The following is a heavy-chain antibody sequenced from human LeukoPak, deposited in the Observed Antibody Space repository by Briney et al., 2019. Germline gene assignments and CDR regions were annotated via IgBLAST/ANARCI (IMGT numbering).Heavy chain of an antibody. CDR3: ARAGIAAVEYYYDSSGYPTPGDAFDI. D-gene: IGHD3-22*01. Sequence: HSEGSLRLSCAASGFTFSSYGMHWVRQAPGKGLEWVAFIRYDESNKYYADSVKGRFTISRDNSKNTLYLQMNSLRAEDTAVYYCARAGIAAVEYYYDSSGYPTPGDAFDIWGQGTMVTVSS. J-gene: IGHJ3*02. CDR1: GFTFSSYG. CDR2: IRYDESNK. V-gene: IGHV3-30*02.